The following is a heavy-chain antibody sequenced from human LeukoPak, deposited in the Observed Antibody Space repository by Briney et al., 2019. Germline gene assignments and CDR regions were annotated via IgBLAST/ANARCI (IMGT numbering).Heavy chain of an antibody. V-gene: IGHV3-48*01. Sequence: GGSLRLSCAASGFTFSSYSMNWVRQAPGKGLEWVSHISSSSSTIYYADPVKGRFTISRDNAKNSLYLQMNSLRAEDTAVYYCARGRGGWYTSGWYYFDYWGQGTLVTVSS. CDR1: GFTFSSYS. CDR3: ARGRGGWYTSGWYYFDY. CDR2: ISSSSSTI. J-gene: IGHJ4*02. D-gene: IGHD6-19*01.